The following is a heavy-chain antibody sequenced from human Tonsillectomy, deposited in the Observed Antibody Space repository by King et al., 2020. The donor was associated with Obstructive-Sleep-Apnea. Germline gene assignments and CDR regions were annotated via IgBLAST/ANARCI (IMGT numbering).Heavy chain of an antibody. CDR2: IKQDGSEK. Sequence: EVQLVESGGGLVQPGGSLRLSCAASGFTFSSYWMSWVRQAPGKGLEWVANIKQDGSEKYYVDSVKGRFTISRDNAKNSLYLQMNSLRAEDTAVYYCARARRYCSSTSCYGCFFDYWGQGTLVTVSS. V-gene: IGHV3-7*03. D-gene: IGHD2-2*01. J-gene: IGHJ4*02. CDR3: ARARRYCSSTSCYGCFFDY. CDR1: GFTFSSYW.